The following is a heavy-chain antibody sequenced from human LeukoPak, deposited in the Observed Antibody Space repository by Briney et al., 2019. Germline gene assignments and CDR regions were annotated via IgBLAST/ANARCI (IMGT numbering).Heavy chain of an antibody. CDR3: AKSTVTNYFDD. Sequence: GGSLRLSCVASGFTFSSHEMNWVRQAPGKGLEWVSYISTTSSTKYYAGSVQGRFTISRDNAKNSLYLQTNSLRAEDTAVYYCAKSTVTNYFDDWGQGTLVTVSS. J-gene: IGHJ4*02. CDR1: GFTFSSHE. CDR2: ISTTSSTK. V-gene: IGHV3-48*03. D-gene: IGHD4-17*01.